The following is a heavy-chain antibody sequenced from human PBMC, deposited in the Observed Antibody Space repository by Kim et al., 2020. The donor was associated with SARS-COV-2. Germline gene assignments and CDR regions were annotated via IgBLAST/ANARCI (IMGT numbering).Heavy chain of an antibody. V-gene: IGHV3-74*01. CDR3: ARFVSGSGSFTRYYYGMDV. J-gene: IGHJ6*02. D-gene: IGHD3-10*01. Sequence: GRFTISRENAKNTLYLQMNSLRAEDTAVYYCARFVSGSGSFTRYYYGMDVWGQGTTVTVSS.